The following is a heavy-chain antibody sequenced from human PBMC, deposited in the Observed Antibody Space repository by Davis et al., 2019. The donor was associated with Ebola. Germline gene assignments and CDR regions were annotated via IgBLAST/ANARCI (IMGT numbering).Heavy chain of an antibody. CDR2: IYYSGST. CDR3: ARTITMIVVVPPDY. Sequence: SETLSLTCTVSGGSISSYYWSWIRQPPGKGLEWIGYIYYSGSTYYNPSLKSRVTISVDTSKNQFSLKLSSVTAADTAVYYCARTITMIVVVPPDYWGQGTLVTVSS. V-gene: IGHV4-59*08. J-gene: IGHJ4*02. D-gene: IGHD3-22*01. CDR1: GGSISSYY.